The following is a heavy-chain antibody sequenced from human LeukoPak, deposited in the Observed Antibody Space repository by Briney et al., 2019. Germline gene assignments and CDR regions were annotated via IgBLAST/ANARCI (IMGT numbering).Heavy chain of an antibody. Sequence: PSETLSLTCTVSGGSISSYYWSWIRQPPGKGLEWIGYIYHSGSTNYNPSLKSRVTISVDTSKNQFSLKLSSVTAADTAVYYCARDKDAFDIWGQGTMVTVSS. CDR2: IYHSGST. CDR1: GGSISSYY. CDR3: ARDKDAFDI. V-gene: IGHV4-59*01. J-gene: IGHJ3*02.